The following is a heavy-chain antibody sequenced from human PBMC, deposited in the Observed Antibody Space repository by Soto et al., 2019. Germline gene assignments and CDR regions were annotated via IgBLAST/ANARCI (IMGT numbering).Heavy chain of an antibody. CDR3: ARDQPGYSYGYGLGD. CDR1: GGTFSTYA. D-gene: IGHD5-18*01. Sequence: ASVKVSCKAPGGTFSTYAISWVRQAPGQGLEWMGWIYIDDTKYAQNFQGRVTMTTDTSTSTVYMELGSLRSDDTAVYYCARDQPGYSYGYGLGDWGQGTLVTVSS. CDR2: IYIDDT. J-gene: IGHJ4*02. V-gene: IGHV1-18*01.